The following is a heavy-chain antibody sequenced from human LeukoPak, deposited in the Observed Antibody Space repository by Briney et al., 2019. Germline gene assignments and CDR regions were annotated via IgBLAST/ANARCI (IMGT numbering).Heavy chain of an antibody. CDR2: ISGSGGST. CDR1: GFTFSSYA. V-gene: IGHV3-23*01. CDR3: AKILVPAAISQWDGYGTNWFDP. D-gene: IGHD2-2*01. Sequence: PGGSLRLSCAASGFTFSSYAMSWVRQAPGKGLEWVSAISGSGGSTYYADSVKGRFTISRDNSKNTLYLQMNSLRAEDTAVYYCAKILVPAAISQWDGYGTNWFDPWGQGTLVTVSS. J-gene: IGHJ5*02.